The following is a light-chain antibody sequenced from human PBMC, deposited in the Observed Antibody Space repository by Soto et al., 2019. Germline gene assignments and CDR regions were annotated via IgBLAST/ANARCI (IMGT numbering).Light chain of an antibody. V-gene: IGLV1-40*01. Sequence: QSVLTQPPSVSGAPGQRVTISCTGSSSNVGADYDVHWYRQLPGTAPKLLIYDNSNRASGVPDRFSGSKSGTSASLAITGLQAEDEVDYYCQSYDSSLSGSGVFGGGTKLTVL. J-gene: IGLJ3*02. CDR1: SSNVGADYD. CDR2: DNS. CDR3: QSYDSSLSGSGV.